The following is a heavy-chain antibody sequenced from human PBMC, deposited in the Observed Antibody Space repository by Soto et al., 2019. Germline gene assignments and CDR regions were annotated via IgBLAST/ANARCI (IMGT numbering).Heavy chain of an antibody. CDR3: ATGRSERLRFLEWFYFDY. D-gene: IGHD3-3*01. Sequence: GASVKVSCKVSGYTLTELSMHWVRQAPGKGLEWMGGFDPEDGETIYAQKFQGRVTMTEDTSTDTAYMELSSLRSEDTAVYYCATGRSERLRFLEWFYFDYWGQGTLVTVSS. CDR1: GYTLTELS. CDR2: FDPEDGET. V-gene: IGHV1-24*01. J-gene: IGHJ4*02.